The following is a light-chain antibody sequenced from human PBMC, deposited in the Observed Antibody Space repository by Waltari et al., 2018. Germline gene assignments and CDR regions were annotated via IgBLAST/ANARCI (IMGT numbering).Light chain of an antibody. J-gene: IGLJ1*01. CDR2: QDN. V-gene: IGLV3-1*01. CDR3: QAWDNSLEV. CDR1: DLGERY. Sequence: SYELTQAPSVSVSPGQTAILTCSGPDLGERYTAGYQQTAGQSPVLLISQDNKRPSGIPERFSGPNSGNTATLTISGTQTMDEADYYCQAWDNSLEVFGPGTKVTVL.